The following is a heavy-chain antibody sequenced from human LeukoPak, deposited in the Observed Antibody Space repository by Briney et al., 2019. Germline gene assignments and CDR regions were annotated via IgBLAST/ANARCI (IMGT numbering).Heavy chain of an antibody. J-gene: IGHJ3*02. CDR1: GFTFSSYW. CDR2: IKENGNEQ. CDR3: ARGPGDFDASDI. Sequence: PGGSLRLSCAASGFTFSSYWMSWVRQAPGKGLEWVAHIKENGNEQYYADSVKGRFTIPRDNAKKSLCLQMNSLRAEDTAVYYCARGPGDFDASDIWGQGTMVTVSS. D-gene: IGHD1-14*01. V-gene: IGHV3-7*01.